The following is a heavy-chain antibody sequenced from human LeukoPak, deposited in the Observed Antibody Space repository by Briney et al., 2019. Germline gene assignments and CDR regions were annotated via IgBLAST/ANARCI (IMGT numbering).Heavy chain of an antibody. V-gene: IGHV4-59*08. CDR3: ARHSRTGYNYLDY. J-gene: IGHJ4*02. CDR1: GGSMSSYY. CDR2: IYYSGST. Sequence: SETLSLTCTVSGGSMSSYYWSWIRQPPGKGLEWIGYIYYSGSTNNNPSLKSRVTISVDMSKNQFSLKLRSVTAADTAVYYCARHSRTGYNYLDYWGQGTLVTVSS. D-gene: IGHD5-24*01.